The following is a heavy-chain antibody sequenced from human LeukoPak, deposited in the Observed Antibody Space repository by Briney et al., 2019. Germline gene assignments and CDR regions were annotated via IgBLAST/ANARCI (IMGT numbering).Heavy chain of an antibody. CDR3: ARLRVQQLASSYYMDV. Sequence: SETLSLTCTVSGDSVTTTNFYWGWIRQARGKGLEWIGNLYYGVNTYYKPSLKSRVTISVDTSLNQFSLILTSVTAADTGVYYCARLRVQQLASSYYMDVWGKGTTVTVSS. V-gene: IGHV4-39*01. D-gene: IGHD6-13*01. CDR2: LYYGVNT. CDR1: GDSVTTTNFY. J-gene: IGHJ6*03.